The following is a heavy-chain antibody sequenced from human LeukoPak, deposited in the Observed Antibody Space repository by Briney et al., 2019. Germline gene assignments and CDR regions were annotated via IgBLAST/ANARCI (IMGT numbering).Heavy chain of an antibody. CDR2: IYYSGST. Sequence: SETLSLTCTVSGGSISSGGYYWGWVRQHPGKGLEWIGYIYYSGSTYYNPSLKSRVTISVDTSKNQFSLKLSSVTAADTAVYYCARAGYCTSASCYPRGWFDPWGQGTLVTVSS. CDR1: GGSISSGGYY. CDR3: ARAGYCTSASCYPRGWFDP. D-gene: IGHD2-2*01. J-gene: IGHJ5*02. V-gene: IGHV4-31*03.